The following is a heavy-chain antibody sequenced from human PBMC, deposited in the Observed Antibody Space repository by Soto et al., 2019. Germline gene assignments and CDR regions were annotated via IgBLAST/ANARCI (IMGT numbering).Heavy chain of an antibody. D-gene: IGHD1-26*01. V-gene: IGHV3-33*01. CDR2: IWSDGSNK. CDR3: ASAAGAYDN. J-gene: IGHJ4*02. Sequence: QVQLVESGGGVVQPGRSLRLSCAALGLTFSSYGMHWVRQAPGKGLEWVAVIWSDGSNKYYADSVKGRFTISRDNSKNTLYLQMNSLRVEDTAVYYCASAAGAYDNWGQGTLVTVSS. CDR1: GLTFSSYG.